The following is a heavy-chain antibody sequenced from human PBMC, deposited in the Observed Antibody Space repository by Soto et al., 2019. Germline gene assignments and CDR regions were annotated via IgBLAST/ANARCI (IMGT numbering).Heavy chain of an antibody. Sequence: GGSLRLSCATSEFTFXNYAMIWVRQAPGKGLEWVSAISYGGGTTYYADSVKGRFTISRDNSKNTLYLQMNSLRAEDTAVYYCAKNPGYYYDSTGYHFDYWGQGTLVTVSS. CDR2: ISYGGGTT. V-gene: IGHV3-23*01. CDR1: EFTFXNYA. CDR3: AKNPGYYYDSTGYHFDY. J-gene: IGHJ4*02. D-gene: IGHD3-22*01.